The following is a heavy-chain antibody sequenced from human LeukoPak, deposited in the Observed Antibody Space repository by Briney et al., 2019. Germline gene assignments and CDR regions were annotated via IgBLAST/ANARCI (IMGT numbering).Heavy chain of an antibody. J-gene: IGHJ4*02. V-gene: IGHV3-48*03. Sequence: GGSLRLSCAASGFTFSSYEMNWVRQAPGKVLEWVSYISSSGSTIYYADSVKGRFTISRDNAKNSLYLQMNSLRAEDTAVYYCAREEYCSSTSCYGGYYFDYWGQGTLVTVSS. CDR3: AREEYCSSTSCYGGYYFDY. CDR1: GFTFSSYE. CDR2: ISSSGSTI. D-gene: IGHD2-2*01.